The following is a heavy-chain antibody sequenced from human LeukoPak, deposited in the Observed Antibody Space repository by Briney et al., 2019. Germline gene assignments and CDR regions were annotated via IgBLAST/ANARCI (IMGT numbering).Heavy chain of an antibody. CDR3: ARYYYDSSRGAY. J-gene: IGHJ4*02. Sequence: GGSLRLSCAASGFSFSTYWMHWVRQAPGKGLVWVSRIKSDGSSTTYADSVKGRFTISRDNARNTLFLQMNSLRAEDTAVYYCARYYYDSSRGAYWGQGTLVTVSS. CDR1: GFSFSTYW. V-gene: IGHV3-74*01. D-gene: IGHD3-22*01. CDR2: IKSDGSST.